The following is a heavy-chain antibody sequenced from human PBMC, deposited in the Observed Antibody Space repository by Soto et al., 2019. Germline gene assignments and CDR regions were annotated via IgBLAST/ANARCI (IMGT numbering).Heavy chain of an antibody. D-gene: IGHD3-16*01. V-gene: IGHV4-30-4*02. CDR3: AGDGGGIWNNNYYYSGIDV. J-gene: IGHJ6*02. CDR1: GGSNSSGDYY. CDR2: IYYSVST. Sequence: PSETLSLTCTVSGGSNSSGDYYWSWIRQPPGKGLEWIGYIYYSVSTYYNPSLKSRVTISVDTSKNQFSLRLTSVTAADTAVYYCAGDGGGIWNNNYYYSGIDVWGQGTTVTVSS.